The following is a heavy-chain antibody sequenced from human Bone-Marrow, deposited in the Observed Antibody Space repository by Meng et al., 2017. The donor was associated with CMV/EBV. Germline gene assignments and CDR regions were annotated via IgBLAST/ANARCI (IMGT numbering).Heavy chain of an antibody. V-gene: IGHV3-21*01. J-gene: IGHJ6*02. CDR1: GFTFSSYS. Sequence: GGSLRLSCAAPGFTFSSYSMNWVRQAPGKGLEWVSSISSSSSYIYYADSVKGRFTISRDNAKNSLYLQMNSLRAEDTAVYYCAKDLSVLGPRYYYAMDVWGQGTTVTFYS. CDR2: ISSSSSYI. CDR3: AKDLSVLGPRYYYAMDV. D-gene: IGHD3-16*01.